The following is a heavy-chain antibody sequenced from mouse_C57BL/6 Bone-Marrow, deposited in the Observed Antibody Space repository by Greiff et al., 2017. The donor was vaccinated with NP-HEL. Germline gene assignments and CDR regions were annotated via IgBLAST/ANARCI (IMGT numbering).Heavy chain of an antibody. D-gene: IGHD1-1*01. Sequence: VQLKESGGGLVKPGGSLKLSCAASGFTFSDYGMHWVRQAPEKGLEWVAYISSGSSTIYYADTVKGRFTISRDNAKNTLFLQMTSLRSEDTAMYYCARPITTVVATDYYAMDYWGQGTSVTVSS. J-gene: IGHJ4*01. CDR1: GFTFSDYG. CDR3: ARPITTVVATDYYAMDY. V-gene: IGHV5-17*01. CDR2: ISSGSSTI.